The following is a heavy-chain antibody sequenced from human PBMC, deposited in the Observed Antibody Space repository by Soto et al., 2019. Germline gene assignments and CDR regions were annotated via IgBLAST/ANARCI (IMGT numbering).Heavy chain of an antibody. CDR2: ISGSGGST. CDR3: ARLPWGSGSYYSWYFDY. V-gene: IGHV3-23*01. J-gene: IGHJ4*02. Sequence: PGGSLRLSCAASGFTFSSYAMSWVRQAPGKGLEWVSAISGSGGSTYYADSVKGRFTISRDNSKNTLYLQMNSLRAEDTAVYYCARLPWGSGSYYSWYFDYWGQGTLVTVSS. D-gene: IGHD3-10*01. CDR1: GFTFSSYA.